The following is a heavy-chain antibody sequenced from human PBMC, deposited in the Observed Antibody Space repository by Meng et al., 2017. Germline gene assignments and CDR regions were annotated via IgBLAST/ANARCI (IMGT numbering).Heavy chain of an antibody. D-gene: IGHD3-10*01. CDR1: GGTFSSYY. J-gene: IGHJ4*02. Sequence: QVQLRPAWAEVKKPGPSVKVSCKASGGTFSSYYMHWVRQAPGQGLEWMGRINPNSGGTNYAQKFQGRVTMTRDTSISTAYMELSRLRSDDTAVYYCARMNYGSGSRRLDYWGQGTLVTVSS. CDR2: INPNSGGT. V-gene: IGHV1-2*06. CDR3: ARMNYGSGSRRLDY.